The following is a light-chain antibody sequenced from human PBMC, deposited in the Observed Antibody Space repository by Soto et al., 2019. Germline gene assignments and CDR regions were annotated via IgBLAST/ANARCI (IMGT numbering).Light chain of an antibody. CDR2: DVS. CDR3: SSYTSSSPLEV. V-gene: IGLV2-14*01. CDR1: SSDVGGYNY. Sequence: QSALTQPASVSGSPGQSITISCTGTSSDVGGYNYVSWYQQHPGKAPKLMIYDVSNRPSGVSNRFSGSKSGNTACLTISGLQAEDEADYYCSSYTSSSPLEVFGTGTKVTVL. J-gene: IGLJ1*01.